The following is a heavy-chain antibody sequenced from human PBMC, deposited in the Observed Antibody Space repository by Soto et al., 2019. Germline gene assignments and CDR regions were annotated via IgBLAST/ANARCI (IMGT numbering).Heavy chain of an antibody. J-gene: IGHJ6*02. V-gene: IGHV3-23*01. CDR2: INDDGDRT. CDR1: GFTFTSYA. CDR3: AREEWTERRPYVDSGMDV. D-gene: IGHD3-3*01. Sequence: EVQLLESGGGLVKPGGSLKLSCAVSGFTFTSYAMCWVRQAPGKGLEWVSGINDDGDRTYYPDSVRGRFTISRDNSKNTLYLQINSLGAEDTGVYYCAREEWTERRPYVDSGMDVWGQGTTVTVSS.